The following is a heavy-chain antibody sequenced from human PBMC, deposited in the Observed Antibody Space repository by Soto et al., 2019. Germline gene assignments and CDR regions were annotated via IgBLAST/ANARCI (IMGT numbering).Heavy chain of an antibody. D-gene: IGHD6-6*01. J-gene: IGHJ4*02. CDR3: ARVGSSSSNFYYFDY. CDR2: ISSSSSYI. V-gene: IGHV3-21*01. Sequence: GSLRLSCAASGFTFSSYSMNWVRQAPGKGLEWVSSISSSSSYIYYADSVKGRFTISRDNAKNSLYLQMNSLRAEDTAVYYCARVGSSSSNFYYFDYWGQGTLVTVSS. CDR1: GFTFSSYS.